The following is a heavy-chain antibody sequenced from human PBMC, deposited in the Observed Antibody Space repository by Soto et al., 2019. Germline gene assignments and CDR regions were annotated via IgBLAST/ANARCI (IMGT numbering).Heavy chain of an antibody. CDR3: ARSSQSTVTTFGY. CDR2: IYYSGST. Sequence: SETLSLTCTVSGGSIISGGHYWSWIRQHPGKGLEWIGYIYYSGSTYYNPSLKSRVTISVDTSKNQFSLKLSSVTAADTAVYYCARSSQSTVTTFGYWGQGTLVTVSS. D-gene: IGHD4-17*01. J-gene: IGHJ4*02. CDR1: GGSIISGGHY. V-gene: IGHV4-31*03.